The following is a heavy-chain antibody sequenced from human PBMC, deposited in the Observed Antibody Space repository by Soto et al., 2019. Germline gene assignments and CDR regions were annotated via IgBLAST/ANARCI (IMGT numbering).Heavy chain of an antibody. CDR1: GFTFTSSA. CDR2: IVVGSGNT. V-gene: IGHV1-58*01. J-gene: IGHJ4*02. CDR3: AADGRPSYDILTGPDY. D-gene: IGHD3-9*01. Sequence: GASVKVSCKASGFTFTSSAVQWVRQARGQCLEWIGWIVVGSGNTNYAQKFQERVTITRDMSTSTAYMELSSLRSEDTAVYYCAADGRPSYDILTGPDYWGQGTLVTVSS.